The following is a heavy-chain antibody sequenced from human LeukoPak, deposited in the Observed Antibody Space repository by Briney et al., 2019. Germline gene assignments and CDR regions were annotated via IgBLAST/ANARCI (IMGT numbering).Heavy chain of an antibody. CDR3: VRGERPDSGFYEGDDGDFSFDY. J-gene: IGHJ4*02. D-gene: IGHD4-17*01. CDR2: IDPTDSYT. Sequence: GESLKISCKGSGYKFIRYWISWVRQVPGKGLEWMGRIDPTDSYTNYSPSFQGHVTISADKSINTAYLQWSSLKASDTAMYYCVRGERPDSGFYEGDDGDFSFDYWGQGTLVTVSS. CDR1: GYKFIRYW. V-gene: IGHV5-10-1*01.